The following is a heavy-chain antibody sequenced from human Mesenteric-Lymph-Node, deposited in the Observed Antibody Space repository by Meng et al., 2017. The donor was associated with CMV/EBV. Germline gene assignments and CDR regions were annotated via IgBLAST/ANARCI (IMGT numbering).Heavy chain of an antibody. CDR1: GVTFRGYG. D-gene: IGHD4-17*01. Sequence: GVTFRGYGMHGGRQAPGKGVEWVAVISYEGSNKYYADSVKGRFTISRDNSKNTLYLQMNSLRAEDTAVYYCARGLIGGDYEIFLDYWGQGTLVTVSS. CDR3: ARGLIGGDYEIFLDY. J-gene: IGHJ4*02. V-gene: IGHV3-30*19. CDR2: ISYEGSNK.